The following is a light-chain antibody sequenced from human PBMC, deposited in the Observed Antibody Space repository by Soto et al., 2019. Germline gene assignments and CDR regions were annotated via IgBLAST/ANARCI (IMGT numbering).Light chain of an antibody. Sequence: DIQMTQFPATLSASVGDRVTITCRASQSVGDWLAWFQQKPGKVPRLMIYRTSKLGNGVPSRFSGSGSGTEFTLTISSLQPDDFASYYSQHLECCAWTFGQGTKVEI. V-gene: IGKV1-5*03. CDR1: QSVGDW. CDR3: QHLECCAWT. J-gene: IGKJ1*01. CDR2: RTS.